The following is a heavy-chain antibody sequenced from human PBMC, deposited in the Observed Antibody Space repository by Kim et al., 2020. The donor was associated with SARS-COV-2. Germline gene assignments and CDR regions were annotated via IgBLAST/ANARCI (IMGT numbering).Heavy chain of an antibody. J-gene: IGHJ4*02. V-gene: IGHV3-74*01. D-gene: IGHD3-10*01. CDR2: INTDGSSS. Sequence: GGSLRLSCAASGFTFSSFWMHWVRQAPGKGLVWVSRINTDGSSSNYADSVKGRFTISRDNAKNTLYLQMNSLRAEDTAVYYCALWDYYGSANNSGYWGQGTLLTVSS. CDR3: ALWDYYGSANNSGY. CDR1: GFTFSSFW.